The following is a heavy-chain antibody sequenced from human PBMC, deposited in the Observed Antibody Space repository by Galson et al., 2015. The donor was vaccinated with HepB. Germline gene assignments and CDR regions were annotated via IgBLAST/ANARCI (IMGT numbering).Heavy chain of an antibody. CDR2: MNPNSGNT. D-gene: IGHD3-22*01. Sequence: SVKVSCKASGYTFTSYDINWVRQATGQGLEWMGWMNPNSGNTGYAQKFQGRVTMTRNTSISTAYMELSSLRSEDTAVYYCARTMDYYDSSGYYYTFLLFAFDIWGQGTMVTVS. CDR1: GYTFTSYD. J-gene: IGHJ3*02. CDR3: ARTMDYYDSSGYYYTFLLFAFDI. V-gene: IGHV1-8*01.